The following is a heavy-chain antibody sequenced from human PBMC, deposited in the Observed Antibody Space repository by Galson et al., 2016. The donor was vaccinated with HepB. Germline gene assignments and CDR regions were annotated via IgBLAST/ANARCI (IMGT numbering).Heavy chain of an antibody. V-gene: IGHV4-30-2*01. CDR1: GGSISSGDYS. J-gene: IGHJ2*01. D-gene: IGHD1/OR15-1a*01. Sequence: TLSLTCAVTGGSISSGDYSWSWIRQPPGKGLEWIGYIYDSGRTNYNPALKSRLTISEDRSKNQVSLQVTSVTAADTAIYYCARTRQQPNYWYFDPWGRGTLVTVSS. CDR3: ARTRQQPNYWYFDP. CDR2: IYDSGRT.